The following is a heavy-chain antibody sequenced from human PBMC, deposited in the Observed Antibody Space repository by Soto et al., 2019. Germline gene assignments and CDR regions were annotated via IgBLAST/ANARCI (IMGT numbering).Heavy chain of an antibody. Sequence: GGSLRLSCAASGFTFDDYAMHWVRQAPGKGLEWVSLISWDGGSTYYADSVKGRFTISRDNSKNSLYLQMNSLRAEDTALYYRAKGAPNFEDSSGYLTHYYYGMDVWGQGTTVTVSS. V-gene: IGHV3-43D*03. D-gene: IGHD3-22*01. CDR2: ISWDGGST. CDR3: AKGAPNFEDSSGYLTHYYYGMDV. CDR1: GFTFDDYA. J-gene: IGHJ6*02.